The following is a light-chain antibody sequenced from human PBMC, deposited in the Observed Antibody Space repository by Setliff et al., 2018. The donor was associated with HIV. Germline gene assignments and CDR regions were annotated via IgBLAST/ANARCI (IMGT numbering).Light chain of an antibody. Sequence: QSALTQPPSVSGSPGQSVTISCTGTSSDVGSYNRVSWYQQPPGTAPKLMIYEVSYRPSGVPDRFSGSKSVNTASLTISGLQAEDEADYYCSSYAGSYTYIFGSGTKVTVL. CDR1: SSDVGSYNR. V-gene: IGLV2-18*02. J-gene: IGLJ1*01. CDR3: SSYAGSYTYI. CDR2: EVS.